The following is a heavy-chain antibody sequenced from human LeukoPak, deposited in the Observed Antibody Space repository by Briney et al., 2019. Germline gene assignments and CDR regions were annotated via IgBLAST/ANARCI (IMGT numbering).Heavy chain of an antibody. CDR2: ISWDGGST. Sequence: GGSLRLSCAASGFTFDDYTMHWVRQAPGKGLEWVSLISWDGGSTYYADSVKGRFTISRDNSKNSLYLQMNSLRTEDTALYYCAKGITYSGSYSDGMDVWGQGTTVTVSS. V-gene: IGHV3-43*01. J-gene: IGHJ6*02. CDR3: AKGITYSGSYSDGMDV. D-gene: IGHD1-26*01. CDR1: GFTFDDYT.